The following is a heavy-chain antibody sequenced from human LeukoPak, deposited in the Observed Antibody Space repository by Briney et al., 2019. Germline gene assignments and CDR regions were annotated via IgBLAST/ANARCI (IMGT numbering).Heavy chain of an antibody. CDR3: VIPSGYYPSY. CDR1: GGSISSSSCY. J-gene: IGHJ4*02. CDR2: IYYSGST. Sequence: SETLSLTCTVSGGSISSSSCYWGWIRQPPGKGLEWIGSIYYSGSTYYNPSLKSRLTISVDTSKNQFSLNLSSVTAADTAVYYCVIPSGYYPSYWGQGTLVTVSS. V-gene: IGHV4-39*01. D-gene: IGHD3-22*01.